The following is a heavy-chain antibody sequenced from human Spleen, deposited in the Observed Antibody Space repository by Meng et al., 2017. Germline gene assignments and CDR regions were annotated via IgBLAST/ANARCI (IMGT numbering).Heavy chain of an antibody. CDR1: GFTFRNYS. CDR2: ISSDSRYI. D-gene: IGHD2-15*01. CDR3: VRFETVGVATGDF. Sequence: EVQLVESGGGLVTWGGSLRLSWAASGFTFRNYSMNWVRQAPGKGLEWVSSISSDSRYIFYADSVKGRFTISRDNAKNSLYLQMNSLSPEDTAVFYCVRFETVGVATGDFWGQGTLVTVSS. J-gene: IGHJ4*02. V-gene: IGHV3-21*01.